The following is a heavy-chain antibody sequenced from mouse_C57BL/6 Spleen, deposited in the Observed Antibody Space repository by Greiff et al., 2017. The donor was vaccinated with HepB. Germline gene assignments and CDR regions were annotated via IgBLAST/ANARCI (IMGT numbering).Heavy chain of an antibody. Sequence: VKLMESGAELVKPGASVKISCKASGYAFSSYWMNWVKQRPGKGLEWIGQIYPGDGDTNYNGKFKGKATLTADKSSSTAYMQLSSLTSEDSAVYFCARGVYYYGSRLSFDVWGTGTTVTVSS. CDR2: IYPGDGDT. V-gene: IGHV1-80*01. J-gene: IGHJ1*03. D-gene: IGHD1-1*01. CDR1: GYAFSSYW. CDR3: ARGVYYYGSRLSFDV.